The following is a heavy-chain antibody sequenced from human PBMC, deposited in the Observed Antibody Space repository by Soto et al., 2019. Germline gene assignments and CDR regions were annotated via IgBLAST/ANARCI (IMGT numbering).Heavy chain of an antibody. J-gene: IGHJ5*02. D-gene: IGHD6-13*01. CDR1: TVTFRNYA. V-gene: IGHV3-23*01. CDR2: ISGGGDRK. CDR3: AKGFSGSSPYNWFDP. Sequence: QLLESGGGLVQPGGSLRLSCTASTVTFRNYAMSWVRQAPGKGLEWVSAISGGGDRKFYVDSLKGRFTISRDNSKNTLYLQMNRLRVEDTAVYFCAKGFSGSSPYNWFDPWGQGTLVTVSS.